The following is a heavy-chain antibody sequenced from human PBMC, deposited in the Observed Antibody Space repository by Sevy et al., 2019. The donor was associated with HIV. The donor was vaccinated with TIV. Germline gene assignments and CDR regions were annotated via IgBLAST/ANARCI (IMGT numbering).Heavy chain of an antibody. CDR1: GYTFTGQY. D-gene: IGHD5-18*01. J-gene: IGHJ4*02. Sequence: ASVKVSCKASGYTFTGQYIHWVRQAPGQGLQWMGWINPNSGVTNQALEFQGRVTMTRDTSINTAYMELSGLKSDDTALYYCARDLRLRGYSYGSIDHWGQGTLVTVSS. V-gene: IGHV1-2*02. CDR3: ARDLRLRGYSYGSIDH. CDR2: INPNSGVT.